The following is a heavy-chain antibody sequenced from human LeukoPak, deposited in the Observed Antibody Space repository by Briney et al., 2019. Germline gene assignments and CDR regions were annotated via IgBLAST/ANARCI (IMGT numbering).Heavy chain of an antibody. Sequence: KPSETLSLTCTVSGDSINSYYWSWIRQPPGKGLEWIGYIFYTGSTNYNPSLKSRVTISVDTSKNQFSLKLSSVTAADTAVYYCARDSLGLDAFDIWGQGTMVTVSS. CDR2: IFYTGST. V-gene: IGHV4-59*01. J-gene: IGHJ3*02. D-gene: IGHD7-27*01. CDR1: GDSINSYY. CDR3: ARDSLGLDAFDI.